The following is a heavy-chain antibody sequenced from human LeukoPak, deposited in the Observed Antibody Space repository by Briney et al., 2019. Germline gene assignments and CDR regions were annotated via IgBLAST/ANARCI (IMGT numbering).Heavy chain of an antibody. CDR2: INSDGSST. Sequence: GGSLRLSCAASGXTFSSYWMHWVRQAPGKGLVWVLRINSDGSSTSYADSVKGRFTISRDNAKNTLYLQMNSLRAEDTAVYYCAREGDGYIDDAFDIWGQGTMVTVSS. CDR1: GXTFSSYW. D-gene: IGHD5-24*01. CDR3: AREGDGYIDDAFDI. V-gene: IGHV3-74*01. J-gene: IGHJ3*02.